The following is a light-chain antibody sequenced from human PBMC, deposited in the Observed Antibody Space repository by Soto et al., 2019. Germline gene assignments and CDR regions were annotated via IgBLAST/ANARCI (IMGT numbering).Light chain of an antibody. J-gene: IGKJ3*01. CDR2: GAS. Sequence: IQLTQSPSSLSASVGDRVTITCRASQGISSYLAWYQQKPGKAPKLLIYGASTLHSGVPSRFSGSGSGTDFTLTISSLPPEDFATYYCQQLHNFPVTFGPGTKVDIK. V-gene: IGKV1-9*01. CDR1: QGISSY. CDR3: QQLHNFPVT.